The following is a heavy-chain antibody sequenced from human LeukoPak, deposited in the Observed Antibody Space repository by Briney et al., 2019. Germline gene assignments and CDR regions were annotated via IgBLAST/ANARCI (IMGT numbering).Heavy chain of an antibody. CDR2: IHYSGST. J-gene: IGHJ4*02. D-gene: IGHD2-15*01. CDR1: GGSISSYY. V-gene: IGHV4-59*01. Sequence: SETLSLTCTVSGGSISSYYWSWLRQPPGKGLEWIGYIHYSGSTNYNPSLKSRVTISVDTSKNQFSLKVSSVTAADTAVYYCARETRYCSGGSCYEPFDYWGQGTLVTVSS. CDR3: ARETRYCSGGSCYEPFDY.